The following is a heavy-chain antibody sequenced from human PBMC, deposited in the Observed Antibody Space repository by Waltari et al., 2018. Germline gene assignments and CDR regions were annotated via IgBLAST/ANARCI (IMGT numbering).Heavy chain of an antibody. J-gene: IGHJ6*02. CDR1: GFRFSSYE. CDR2: ISDSDNSK. V-gene: IGHV3-48*03. CDR3: VRDGLGSGRTRVDV. D-gene: IGHD2-2*01. Sequence: EAQLVESGGGLVQPGGSLSLSFAASGFRFSSYEMNWVRQAPGKGLEWISYISDSDNSKFYAESVKGRFTVSRDNAKNSLHLEMNSLRAEDTATYYCVRDGLGSGRTRVDVWGQGTTVIVSS.